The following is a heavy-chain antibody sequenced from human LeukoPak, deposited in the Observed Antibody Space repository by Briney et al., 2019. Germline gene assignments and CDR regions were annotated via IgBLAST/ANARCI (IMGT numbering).Heavy chain of an antibody. CDR1: GYTFTSYY. CDR3: ARETHDYSNYGLDYYYYYYMDV. CDR2: INPSGRST. V-gene: IGHV1-46*01. J-gene: IGHJ6*03. D-gene: IGHD4-11*01. Sequence: ASVKVSCKASGYTFTSYYMHWVRQAPGQGLEWMGIINPSGRSTSYAQKFQGRVTMTRDTSTSTVYMELSSLRSEDTAVYYCARETHDYSNYGLDYYYYYYMDVWGKGTTVTVSS.